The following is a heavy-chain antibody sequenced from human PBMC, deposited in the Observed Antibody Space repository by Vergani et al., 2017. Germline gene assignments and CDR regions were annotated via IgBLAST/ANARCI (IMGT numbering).Heavy chain of an antibody. CDR1: GFTFSSYA. Sequence: QVQLVESGGGVVQPGTSLRLSCAASGFTFSSYAMHSVRQAPGKGLEWLAVISYDGSNKYYADSVKGRFTIARDNSKNTLYLQMNSLRDEDTAVYYCARAEGMTTPGFDPWGQGTLVTVSS. V-gene: IGHV3-30-3*01. J-gene: IGHJ5*02. CDR3: ARAEGMTTPGFDP. D-gene: IGHD1-1*01. CDR2: ISYDGSNK.